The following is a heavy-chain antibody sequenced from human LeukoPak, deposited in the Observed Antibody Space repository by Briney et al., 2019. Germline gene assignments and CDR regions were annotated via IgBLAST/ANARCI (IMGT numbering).Heavy chain of an antibody. J-gene: IGHJ5*02. V-gene: IGHV4-61*02. D-gene: IGHD3-10*01. CDR1: GASISSGNYY. Sequence: SETLSLTCIVSGASISSGNYYWTWIRQPAGKGLEWIGRLHTTGGTNYNPSFKSRLSISGDTSKNQFSLQLSSVTAADTAVYYCARDNQYGSGTNWFDPWGQGTLVTVSS. CDR2: LHTTGGT. CDR3: ARDNQYGSGTNWFDP.